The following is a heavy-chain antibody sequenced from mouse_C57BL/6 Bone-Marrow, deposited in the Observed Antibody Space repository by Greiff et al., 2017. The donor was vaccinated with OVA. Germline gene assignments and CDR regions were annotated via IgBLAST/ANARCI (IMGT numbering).Heavy chain of an antibody. CDR1: GYSITSGYY. J-gene: IGHJ3*01. CDR2: ISYDGSN. D-gene: IGHD3-2*02. V-gene: IGHV3-6*01. CDR3: ARRGLDGSGWFAY. Sequence: EVKLQESGPGLVKPSQSLSLTCSVTGYSITSGYYWNWIRQFPGNKLEWMGYISYDGSNNYNPSLKNRISITRDPSKNQFFLKLNSVTTEDTATYYCARRGLDGSGWFAYWGQGTLVTVSA.